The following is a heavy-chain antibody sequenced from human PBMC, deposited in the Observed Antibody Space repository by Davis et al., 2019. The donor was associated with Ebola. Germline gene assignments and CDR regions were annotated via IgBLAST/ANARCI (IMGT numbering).Heavy chain of an antibody. CDR1: GYTFTSYD. V-gene: IGHV1-8*01. CDR3: ARYYYDLGGFDY. D-gene: IGHD3-22*01. CDR2: MNPNSGNT. J-gene: IGHJ4*02. Sequence: ASVKVSCKASGYTFTSYDINWVRQATGQGLEWMGWMNPNSGNTGYAQKFQGRVTMTRNTSISTAYMELSSLRSEDTAVYYCARYYYDLGGFDYWGQGTLVTVSS.